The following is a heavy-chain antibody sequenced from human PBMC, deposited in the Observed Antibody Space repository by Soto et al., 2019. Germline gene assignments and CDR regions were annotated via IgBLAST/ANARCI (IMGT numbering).Heavy chain of an antibody. CDR1: GDSVSSNSAA. CDR3: ARGSRYNWNDGHWFDP. V-gene: IGHV6-1*01. CDR2: TYYRSKWYN. Sequence: SQTLSLTCVISGDSVSSNSAAWNWIRQSPSRGLEWLGRTYYRSKWYNDYTVSVKSRITINPDTSKNQFSLQLNSVTPEDTAVYYCARGSRYNWNDGHWFDPWGQGTLVTVSS. D-gene: IGHD1-1*01. J-gene: IGHJ5*02.